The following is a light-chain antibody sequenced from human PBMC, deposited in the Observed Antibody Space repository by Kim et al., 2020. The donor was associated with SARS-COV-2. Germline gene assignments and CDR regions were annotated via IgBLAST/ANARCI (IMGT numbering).Light chain of an antibody. CDR2: AAS. Sequence: SAGDRVTFTCRASLGISSYLAWYQQKPGKAPKLLIYAASTLQSGVPSRFSGSGSGTDFTLTISCLQSEDFATYYCQQYYSYPRTFGQGTKVDIK. CDR3: QQYYSYPRT. J-gene: IGKJ1*01. V-gene: IGKV1-8*01. CDR1: LGISSY.